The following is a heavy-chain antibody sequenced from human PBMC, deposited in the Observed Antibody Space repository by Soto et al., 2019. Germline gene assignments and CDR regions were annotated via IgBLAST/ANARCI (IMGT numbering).Heavy chain of an antibody. J-gene: IGHJ4*02. CDR1: GGSISSGDYY. CDR3: ARGGSSLAVRPFDC. Sequence: QVQLQESGPGLVKPSQTLSLTCTVSGGSISSGDYYWSWIRQPPGKGPEWIGYIYYSGSTYYNPSLKSRGTTSLDTSKNQFSLKLSSVTAADTAVYYCARGGSSLAVRPFDCWGQGALVTVSS. CDR2: IYYSGST. V-gene: IGHV4-30-4*01. D-gene: IGHD6-6*01.